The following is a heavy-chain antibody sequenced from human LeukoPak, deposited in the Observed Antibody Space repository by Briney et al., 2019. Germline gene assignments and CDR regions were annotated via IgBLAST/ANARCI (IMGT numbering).Heavy chain of an antibody. CDR3: ARERGAAHKSYSSSWYLWEGDYYYGMDV. CDR2: IYYSGST. V-gene: IGHV4-59*01. CDR1: GGSISSYY. Sequence: SETLSLTCTVSGGSISSYYWSWIRQPPGKGLEWIGYIYYSGSTNYNPSLKSRVTISVDTSKNQFSLKLSSVTAADTAVYYCARERGAAHKSYSSSWYLWEGDYYYGMDVWGQGTTVTVSS. J-gene: IGHJ6*02. D-gene: IGHD6-13*01.